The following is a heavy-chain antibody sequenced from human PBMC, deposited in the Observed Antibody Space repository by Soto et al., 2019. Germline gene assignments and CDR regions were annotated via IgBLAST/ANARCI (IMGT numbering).Heavy chain of an antibody. CDR2: IYYSGTT. V-gene: IGHV4-31*03. CDR1: GGPISSGGYY. CDR3: ARCSLVVVPAPGFDP. J-gene: IGHJ5*02. Sequence: SETLSLTCTVSGGPISSGGYYWSWIRQHPGKGLEWIGYIYYSGTTYYNPSLKSRVTISVDPSKNQFSLKLSSVSAADTALYYCARCSLVVVPAPGFDPWGRGTLVTVSS. D-gene: IGHD2-2*01.